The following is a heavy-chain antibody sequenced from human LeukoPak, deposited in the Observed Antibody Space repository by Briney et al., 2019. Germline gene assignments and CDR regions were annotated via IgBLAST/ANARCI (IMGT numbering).Heavy chain of an antibody. J-gene: IGHJ4*02. CDR1: GITLSNYG. Sequence: GGSLRLSCAVSGITLSNYGMSWVRQAPGKGLEWVAGISDSGGSTNYADSVKGRFTISRDNPKNTLYLQMNSLRAEDSAVYFCAKRGVVIRVILVGFHKEAYYFDSWGQGALVTVSS. CDR2: ISDSGGST. CDR3: AKRGVVIRVILVGFHKEAYYFDS. V-gene: IGHV3-23*01. D-gene: IGHD3-22*01.